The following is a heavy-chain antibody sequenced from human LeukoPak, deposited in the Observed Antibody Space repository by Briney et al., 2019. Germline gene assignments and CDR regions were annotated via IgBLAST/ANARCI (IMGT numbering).Heavy chain of an antibody. CDR1: GFTFSSYW. J-gene: IGHJ4*02. V-gene: IGHV3-74*01. Sequence: GGSLRLSCAVSGFTFSSYWKHWVRQAPGKGLVWVSRINGDGSITTYADSVRGRFTISRDNAKSTLYLQMNSLRAEDTAVYYCASSTQISKYADYWGQGALVTVSS. CDR2: INGDGSIT. CDR3: ASSTQISKYADY. D-gene: IGHD2-2*01.